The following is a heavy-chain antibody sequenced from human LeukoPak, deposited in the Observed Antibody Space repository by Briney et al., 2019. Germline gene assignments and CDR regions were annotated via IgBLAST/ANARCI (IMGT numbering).Heavy chain of an antibody. J-gene: IGHJ6*03. CDR1: GGSISSGDHY. CDR2: IHTTGRT. CDR3: ARQRAVAGTWVINYYYYMDV. V-gene: IGHV4-61*02. Sequence: PSETLSLTCSISGGSISSGDHYWTWIRQPAGKELEWIGRIHTTGRTNYNPSLKSRVTISVDTSKNQFSLKLSSVTAADTAVYYCARQRAVAGTWVINYYYYMDVGGKGTTVTISS. D-gene: IGHD6-19*01.